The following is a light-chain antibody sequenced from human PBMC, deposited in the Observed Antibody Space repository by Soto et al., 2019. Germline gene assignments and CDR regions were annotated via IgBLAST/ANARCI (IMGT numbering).Light chain of an antibody. J-gene: IGKJ1*01. Sequence: EKVMTQSPATLSLSPGDRATLSCRSSQSVSTHLAWYQQKPGQAPRLLIYGASTRATGIPARFSGSGSGTEFTLTISSLESEDFAVYYCQQYDNWPPWTFGQGNKVEIK. CDR3: QQYDNWPPWT. V-gene: IGKV3-15*01. CDR1: QSVSTH. CDR2: GAS.